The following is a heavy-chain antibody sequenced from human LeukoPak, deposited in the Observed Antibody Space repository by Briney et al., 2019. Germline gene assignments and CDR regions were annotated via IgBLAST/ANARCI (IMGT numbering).Heavy chain of an antibody. V-gene: IGHV3-21*01. Sequence: PGGSLRLSCAASGFTFSSYSMNWVRQAPGKGLEWVSSISSSSSYIYYADSVKGRFTISRDNAKNSLYLQMNSLRAEDTAVYYCARGGLKQLWHPYYFDYWGQGTLVTASS. J-gene: IGHJ4*02. CDR1: GFTFSSYS. CDR2: ISSSSSYI. CDR3: ARGGLKQLWHPYYFDY. D-gene: IGHD5-18*01.